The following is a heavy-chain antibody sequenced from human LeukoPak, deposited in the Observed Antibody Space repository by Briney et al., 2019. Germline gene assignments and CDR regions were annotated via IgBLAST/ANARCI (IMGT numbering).Heavy chain of an antibody. CDR3: ARAWQWLPLDS. Sequence: PSETLSLTCTVPGGSISSYYWSWIRQPAGKGLEWIGRIHTSGSTNYNPSLKSRVIMSVDTSKNQFSLQVASVTAADAAVYYCARAWQWLPLDSWGQGTLVTVSS. CDR1: GGSISSYY. D-gene: IGHD6-19*01. CDR2: IHTSGST. J-gene: IGHJ4*02. V-gene: IGHV4-4*07.